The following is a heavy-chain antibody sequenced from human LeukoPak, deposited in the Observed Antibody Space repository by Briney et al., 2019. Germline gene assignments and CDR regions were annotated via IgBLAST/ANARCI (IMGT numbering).Heavy chain of an antibody. V-gene: IGHV3-23*01. D-gene: IGHD3-22*01. CDR1: GFTFISAA. Sequence: GGSLRLSCAASGFTFISAAMTLVRQAPGMGLQLFSTITGSDDRTYYADSVKGRFTISRGYSRNTLHLQMDSLRTEDTAIYYCAKGPLLGSGYHPDYWGQGTLVTVSS. CDR2: ITGSDDRT. CDR3: AKGPLLGSGYHPDY. J-gene: IGHJ4*02.